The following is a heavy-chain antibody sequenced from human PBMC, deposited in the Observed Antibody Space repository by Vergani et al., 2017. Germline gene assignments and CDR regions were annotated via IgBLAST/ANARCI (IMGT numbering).Heavy chain of an antibody. V-gene: IGHV3-21*01. Sequence: EVQLVESGGGLVQPGGSLRLSCAASGFTFSSYSMNWVRQAPGKGLEWVSSISSSSSYIYYADSVKGRFTISRDNAKNSLYLQMNSLRAEDTAVYYCAKTNVVAATYGAFDIWGQGTMVTVSS. J-gene: IGHJ3*02. CDR1: GFTFSSYS. CDR3: AKTNVVAATYGAFDI. CDR2: ISSSSSYI. D-gene: IGHD2-15*01.